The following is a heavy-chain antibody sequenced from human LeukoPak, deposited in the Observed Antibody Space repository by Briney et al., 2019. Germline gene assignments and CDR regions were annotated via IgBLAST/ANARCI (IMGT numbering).Heavy chain of an antibody. Sequence: GASVKVSCKASGGTFSSYAISWVRQAPGQGLEWMGRINAGNGNTKYSQKFQGRVTITRDTSATTAYMELRSLRSEDTAVYYCARDPGGYDLYFDYWGQGTLVTVSS. V-gene: IGHV1-3*01. CDR3: ARDPGGYDLYFDY. CDR2: INAGNGNT. J-gene: IGHJ4*02. D-gene: IGHD5-12*01. CDR1: GGTFSSYA.